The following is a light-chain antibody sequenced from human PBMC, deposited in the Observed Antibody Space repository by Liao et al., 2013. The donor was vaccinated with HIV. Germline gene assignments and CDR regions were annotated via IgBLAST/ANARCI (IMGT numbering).Light chain of an antibody. J-gene: IGLJ2*01. CDR1: KLESKY. CDR3: QTWDRDIVI. V-gene: IGLV3-1*01. Sequence: SYEVTQPPSVSVSPGQTATITCSGDKLESKYVCWFQQKTGQTPVLIIYQDTKRPAGISERFSGSNSGNTATLTISDTQAPDEADYYCQTWDRDIVIFGGGTKLTVL. CDR2: QDT.